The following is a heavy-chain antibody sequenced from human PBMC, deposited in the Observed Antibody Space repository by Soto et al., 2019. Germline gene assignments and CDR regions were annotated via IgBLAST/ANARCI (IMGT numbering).Heavy chain of an antibody. Sequence: QVQLQQWGAGLLKPSETLSLTCAVYGGSFSDYYWSWIRQPPGKGLEWIGEIHHSGDTNYNPSLKGRATISVDTSKNQFSLKLSSVTAADTAVYYCARVRRIRSYWYFDLWGRGTLVTVSS. CDR1: GGSFSDYY. V-gene: IGHV4-34*01. D-gene: IGHD3-10*01. J-gene: IGHJ2*01. CDR2: IHHSGDT. CDR3: ARVRRIRSYWYFDL.